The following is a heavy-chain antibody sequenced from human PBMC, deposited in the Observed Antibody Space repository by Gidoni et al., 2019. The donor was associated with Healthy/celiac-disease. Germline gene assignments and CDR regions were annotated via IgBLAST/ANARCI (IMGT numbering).Heavy chain of an antibody. V-gene: IGHV3-15*01. D-gene: IGHD2-21*02. CDR1: GFTFSNAW. CDR3: TTDPAYCGGDCLVLFDY. Sequence: EVQLVESGGGLVKPGGSLRSSGAAAGFTFSNAWMSWVRQAPGKGLEWVGRIKSQTGGGKTEFGSPVKGRFPILRDDLKNPLYLQMNRLKTEEPAVYYWTTDPAYCGGDCLVLFDYWGQGTLVTVSS. J-gene: IGHJ4*02. CDR2: IKSQTGGGKT.